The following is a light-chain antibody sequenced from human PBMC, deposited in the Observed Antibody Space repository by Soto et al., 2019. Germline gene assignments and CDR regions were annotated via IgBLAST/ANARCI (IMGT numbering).Light chain of an antibody. CDR2: LGS. CDR1: QSLLHSNGYNY. V-gene: IGKV2-28*01. CDR3: MQALQTPWT. J-gene: IGKJ1*01. Sequence: DIVMTQSQLSLPVTPGEPASISCRSSQSLLHSNGYNYLDWYLQKPGQSPQLLIYLGSNRASGVPDRFSGSGSGTDFTLKISRVEAEDVGVYYCMQALQTPWTFGQLTMVDIK.